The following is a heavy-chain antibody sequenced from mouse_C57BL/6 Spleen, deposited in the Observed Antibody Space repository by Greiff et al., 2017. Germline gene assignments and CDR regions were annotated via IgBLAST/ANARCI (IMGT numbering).Heavy chain of an antibody. CDR3: AILTVDY. V-gene: IGHV1-54*02. D-gene: IGHD4-1*01. Sequence: VQLQQSGAELVRPGTSVKVSCKASGYAFTNYLIEWVKQRPGQGLEWIGVINPGSGGTNYNQKFKGKATLTVDKSSNTAYMQLSSLTSEDSAVYYCAILTVDYWGQGTTLTVSS. CDR1: GYAFTNYL. CDR2: INPGSGGT. J-gene: IGHJ2*01.